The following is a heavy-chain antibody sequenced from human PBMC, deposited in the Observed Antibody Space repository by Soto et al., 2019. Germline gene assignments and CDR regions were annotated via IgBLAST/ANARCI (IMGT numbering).Heavy chain of an antibody. V-gene: IGHV4-31*03. CDR2: IYYSGST. Sequence: QVQLQESGPGLVKPSQTLSLTCTVSGGSISTGGYYWTWIRQHPGKGLEWIGYIYYSGSTYYNPSLKSRVTISVDASKNQFSLKLSSVTAADTAVYYCARGLSVTLFDNWGQGTLVTVSS. D-gene: IGHD4-17*01. CDR1: GGSISTGGYY. CDR3: ARGLSVTLFDN. J-gene: IGHJ4*02.